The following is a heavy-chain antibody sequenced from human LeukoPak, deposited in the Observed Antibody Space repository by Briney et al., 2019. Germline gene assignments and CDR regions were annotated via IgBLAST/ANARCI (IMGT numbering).Heavy chain of an antibody. D-gene: IGHD6-13*01. CDR3: AKDRRTQQLVGVGF. V-gene: IGHV3-30*02. Sequence: GGSLRLSCAASGFTFSSYGMHWVRQAPGKGLEWVAFISYDGSNKYYSDSVKGRFTISKDNSKNTLYLQMNSLRADDTAVYYCAKDRRTQQLVGVGFCGQGTLVTVSS. CDR1: GFTFSSYG. J-gene: IGHJ4*02. CDR2: ISYDGSNK.